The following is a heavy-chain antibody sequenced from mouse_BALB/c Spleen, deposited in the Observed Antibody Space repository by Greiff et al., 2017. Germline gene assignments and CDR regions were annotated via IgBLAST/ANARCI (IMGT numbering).Heavy chain of an antibody. J-gene: IGHJ1*01. V-gene: IGHV5-17*02. CDR1: GFTFSSFG. CDR2: ISSGSSTI. Sequence: EVKLMESGGGLVQPGGSRKLSCAASGFTFSSFGMHWVRQAPEKGLEWVAYISSGSSTIYYADTVKGRFTISRDNPKNTLFLQMTSLRSEDTAMYYCERSSSPYFDVWGAGTTVTVSS. CDR3: ERSSSPYFDV. D-gene: IGHD1-1*01.